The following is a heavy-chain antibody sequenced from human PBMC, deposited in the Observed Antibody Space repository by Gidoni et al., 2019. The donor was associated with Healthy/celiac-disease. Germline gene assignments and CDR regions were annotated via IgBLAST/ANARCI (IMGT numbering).Heavy chain of an antibody. D-gene: IGHD2-15*01. J-gene: IGHJ6*04. CDR3: ASNYCSGGSCYSDYYGMDV. CDR2: INSDGSST. Sequence: EVQLVESGGGLVQPGGSLRLSCAASGFTFSSYWMHWVRQAPGKGRVWVSRINSDGSSTSYADSVKGRFTISRDNAKNTLYLQMNSLRAEDTAVYYCASNYCSGGSCYSDYYGMDVWGKGTTVTVSS. CDR1: GFTFSSYW. V-gene: IGHV3-74*01.